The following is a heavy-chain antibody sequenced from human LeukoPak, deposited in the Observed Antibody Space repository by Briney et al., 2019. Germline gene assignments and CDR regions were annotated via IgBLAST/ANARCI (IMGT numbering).Heavy chain of an antibody. D-gene: IGHD5-18*01. CDR1: GFTFSSYW. J-gene: IGHJ4*02. CDR2: INSDGSST. CDR3: ARGRVDTAMVIAY. V-gene: IGHV3-74*01. Sequence: PGGSLRLSCAASGFTFSSYWMHWVRQAPGKGLVWVSRINSDGSSTSYADSVKGRFTISRDNAKNTLYLQMNSLRAEDTAVYYCARGRVDTAMVIAYWGQGTLVTVSS.